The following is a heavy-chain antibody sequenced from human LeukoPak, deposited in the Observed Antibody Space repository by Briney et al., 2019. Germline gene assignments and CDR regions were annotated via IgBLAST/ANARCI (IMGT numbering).Heavy chain of an antibody. J-gene: IGHJ3*02. CDR3: LGLYYYDSSGYYTDAFDI. CDR2: IYYSGST. Sequence: PSETLSLTCTVSGGSISSSSYYWGWIRQPPGKGLEWIGSIYYSGSTYYNPSLKSRVTISVDTSKNQFSLKLSSVTAADTAVYYCLGLYYYDSSGYYTDAFDIWGQGTMVTVSS. D-gene: IGHD3-22*01. CDR1: GGSISSSSYY. V-gene: IGHV4-39*01.